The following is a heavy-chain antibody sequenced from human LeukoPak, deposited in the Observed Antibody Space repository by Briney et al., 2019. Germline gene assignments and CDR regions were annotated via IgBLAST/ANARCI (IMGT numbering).Heavy chain of an antibody. D-gene: IGHD3-22*01. V-gene: IGHV3-48*03. Sequence: PGGSLRLSCAASGFTFSSYEMNWVRQAPGKGLEWISYIFSSSSTIYYADSVKGRFTISRDNARNSLYLQMNSLRAEDTAVYYCARGGYYFDYWGQGALVIVSS. CDR1: GFTFSSYE. J-gene: IGHJ4*02. CDR2: IFSSSSTI. CDR3: ARGGYYFDY.